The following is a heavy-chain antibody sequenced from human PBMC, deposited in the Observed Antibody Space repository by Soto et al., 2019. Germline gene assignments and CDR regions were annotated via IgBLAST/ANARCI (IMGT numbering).Heavy chain of an antibody. V-gene: IGHV3-64*01. CDR1: GFTFSSYA. D-gene: IGHD3-22*01. Sequence: GGSLRLSCAASGFTFSSYAMHWVRQAPGKGLEYVSAISSNGGSTYYANSVKGRFTISRDNSKNTLYLQMGSLRAEDMAVYYCARGGFLYYYDSSGYYYDYWGQGSLVTVSS. CDR3: ARGGFLYYYDSSGYYYDY. CDR2: ISSNGGST. J-gene: IGHJ4*02.